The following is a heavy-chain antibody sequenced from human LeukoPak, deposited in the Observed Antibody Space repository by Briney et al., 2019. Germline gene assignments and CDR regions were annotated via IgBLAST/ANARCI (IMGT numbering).Heavy chain of an antibody. CDR1: GYSISSGYY. Sequence: SETLSLTCAVSGYSISSGYYWGWIRQPPGKGLEWIGSIHHSGNTYYNPSLKSRVTISLDTSKNQFSLKLSSVTAADAAVYYCARLPYCSSSCYPPYYFDYWGRGTLVTVSS. J-gene: IGHJ4*02. CDR2: IHHSGNT. V-gene: IGHV4-38-2*01. D-gene: IGHD2-2*01. CDR3: ARLPYCSSSCYPPYYFDY.